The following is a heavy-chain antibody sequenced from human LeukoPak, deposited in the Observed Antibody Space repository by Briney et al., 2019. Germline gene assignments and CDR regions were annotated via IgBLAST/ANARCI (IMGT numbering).Heavy chain of an antibody. CDR3: ATSIYGDYTGRY. D-gene: IGHD4-17*01. CDR1: GFTFSSYS. Sequence: GGSLRLSCAASGFTFSSYSMNWVRQAPGKGLEWVSYISSSSSTIYYADSVEGRFTISRGNAKKSLYLQMNSLRAEDTAVYYCATSIYGDYTGRYWGQGTLVTVSS. CDR2: ISSSSSTI. J-gene: IGHJ4*02. V-gene: IGHV3-48*01.